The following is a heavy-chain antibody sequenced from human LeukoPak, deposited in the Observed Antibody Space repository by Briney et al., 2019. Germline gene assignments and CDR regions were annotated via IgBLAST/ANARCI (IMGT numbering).Heavy chain of an antibody. Sequence: GGSLRLSCAASGFTFSSYAMHWVRQAPGKGLEWVAVISYDGSNKYYADSVKGRFTISRDNSKNTLYLQMNSLRAEDTAVYYCARADYLEWFDYWGQGTLVTVSS. CDR2: ISYDGSNK. D-gene: IGHD3-3*01. CDR3: ARADYLEWFDY. CDR1: GFTFSSYA. J-gene: IGHJ4*02. V-gene: IGHV3-30-3*01.